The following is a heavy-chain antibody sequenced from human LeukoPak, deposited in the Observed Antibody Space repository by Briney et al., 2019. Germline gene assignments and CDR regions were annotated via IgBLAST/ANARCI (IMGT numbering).Heavy chain of an antibody. Sequence: PGGSLRLSCAASGFTFSSYEMNWVRQAPGKGLEWVSYISSSGSTIYYAGSVKGRFTISRDNAKNSLYLQMNSLRAEDTAVYYCARGRDGYNRSARGVGPWGQGTLVTVSS. CDR2: ISSSGSTI. D-gene: IGHD5-24*01. J-gene: IGHJ5*02. CDR1: GFTFSSYE. V-gene: IGHV3-48*03. CDR3: ARGRDGYNRSARGVGP.